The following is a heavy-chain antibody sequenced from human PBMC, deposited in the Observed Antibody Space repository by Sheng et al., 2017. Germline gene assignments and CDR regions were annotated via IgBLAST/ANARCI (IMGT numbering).Heavy chain of an antibody. D-gene: IGHD1-26*01. CDR2: IIPIFGTA. J-gene: IGHJ3*02. CDR1: GGTFSSYA. CDR3: ARDGEVGATKAFDI. Sequence: QVQLVQSGAEVKKPGSSVKVSCKASGGTFSSYAISWVRQAPGQGLEWMGGIIPIFGTANYAQKFQGRVTITADESTSTAYMELSSLRSDDTAVYYCARDGEVGATKAFDIWAKGQWSPSLQ. V-gene: IGHV1-69*13.